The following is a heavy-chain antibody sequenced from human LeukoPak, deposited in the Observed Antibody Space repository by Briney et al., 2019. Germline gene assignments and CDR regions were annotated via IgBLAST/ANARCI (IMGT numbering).Heavy chain of an antibody. V-gene: IGHV1-58*02. CDR2: IVLGAGNT. J-gene: IGHJ5*02. CDR1: GFTFPNSA. CDR3: AAQRGASLHDFWSTRLFDP. Sequence: GASVKVSCKASGFTFPNSAMQWVRQAHGQRLEWIGWIVLGAGNTVYSHKFHARVTITRDISTNTAYMELDSLGSEDTAVYYCAAQRGASLHDFWSTRLFDPWGQGTLVTVSS. D-gene: IGHD3-3*01.